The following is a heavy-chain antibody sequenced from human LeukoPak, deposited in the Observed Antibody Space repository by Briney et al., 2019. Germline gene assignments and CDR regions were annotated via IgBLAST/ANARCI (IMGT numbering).Heavy chain of an antibody. CDR1: GFTFSSYA. D-gene: IGHD3-9*01. Sequence: GGSLRLSCAASGFTFSSYAMSWVRQAPGKGLEWVSAISGSGGSTYYADSVKGRFTISRDNSKNTLYLQMNSLRAKDTAVYYCARPLYDILTGYYSGDYWGQGTLVTVSS. V-gene: IGHV3-23*01. CDR2: ISGSGGST. CDR3: ARPLYDILTGYYSGDY. J-gene: IGHJ4*02.